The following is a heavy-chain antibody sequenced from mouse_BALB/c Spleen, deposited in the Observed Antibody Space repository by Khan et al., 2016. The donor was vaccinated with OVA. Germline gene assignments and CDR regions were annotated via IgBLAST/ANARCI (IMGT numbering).Heavy chain of an antibody. D-gene: IGHD2-10*01. J-gene: IGHJ4*01. Sequence: QVQLKESGPGLVAPSQSLSITCTISRFSLTNDGVHWVRQPPGKGLEWLVVIWSDGSTTYNSALKSRLTISKDNSKSQIFLKMNSLQTDDTAMYFCARQPYYHYNIMDYWGQGTSVTVSS. CDR2: IWSDGST. CDR3: ARQPYYHYNIMDY. CDR1: RFSLTNDG. V-gene: IGHV2-6-1*01.